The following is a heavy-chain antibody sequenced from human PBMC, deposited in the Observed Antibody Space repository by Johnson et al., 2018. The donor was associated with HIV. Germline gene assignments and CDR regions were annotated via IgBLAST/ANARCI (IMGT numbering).Heavy chain of an antibody. V-gene: IGHV3-30*18. CDR1: GFTFSSYG. Sequence: QVQLLESGGGVVQPGRSLRLSCAASGFTFSSYGMHWVRQAPGKGLELVAVISYDGSNKYYADCVKGRFTISRDNSKNTIYLQMTRLRAEDTAVYYWAKASQQLDLYVAVDIWGQGTMVTVSS. CDR2: ISYDGSNK. CDR3: AKASQQLDLYVAVDI. J-gene: IGHJ3*02. D-gene: IGHD6-13*01.